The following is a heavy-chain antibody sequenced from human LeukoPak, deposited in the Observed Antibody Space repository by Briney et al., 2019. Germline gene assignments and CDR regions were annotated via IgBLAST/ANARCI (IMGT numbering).Heavy chain of an antibody. CDR2: INPDGSEK. J-gene: IGHJ4*02. CDR3: VRERSGWLFDY. V-gene: IGHV3-7*01. D-gene: IGHD6-19*01. Sequence: GGSLRLSCAVSGFTFSSDWMIWVRQAPGKGLEWVANINPDGSEKNYVDSVRGRFTISRDNAKNTQYLQMNSLRAEDTAVYYCVRERSGWLFDYWGQGTLVTVSS. CDR1: GFTFSSDW.